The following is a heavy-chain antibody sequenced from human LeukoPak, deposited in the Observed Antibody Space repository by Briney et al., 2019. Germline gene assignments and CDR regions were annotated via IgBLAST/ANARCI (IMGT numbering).Heavy chain of an antibody. CDR3: ARDSEYSSSSAGGDY. Sequence: GASVKVSCKASGYSFTTLSICWVRQAPGQGLEWMGGIIPIFGTANYAQKFQGRVTITADESTSTAYMELSSLRSEDTAVYYCARDSEYSSSSAGGDYWGQGTLVTVSS. CDR1: GYSFTTLS. CDR2: IIPIFGTA. J-gene: IGHJ4*02. D-gene: IGHD6-6*01. V-gene: IGHV1-69*13.